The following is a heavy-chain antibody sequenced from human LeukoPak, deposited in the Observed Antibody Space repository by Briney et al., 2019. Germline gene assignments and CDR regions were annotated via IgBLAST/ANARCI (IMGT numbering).Heavy chain of an antibody. J-gene: IGHJ4*02. V-gene: IGHV3-66*01. D-gene: IGHD3-22*01. CDR2: IYSGGST. CDR3: YSMIVVEIRVINDY. CDR1: GFTVSSNY. Sequence: PSGGSLRLSCAVSGFTVSSNYMSWVRQARGKGLEWVSVIYSGGSTYYADSVKGRFTISRDNSKNTLYLQMNSLRAEDTAAYYCYSMIVVEIRVINDYRGQGTLGTVSS.